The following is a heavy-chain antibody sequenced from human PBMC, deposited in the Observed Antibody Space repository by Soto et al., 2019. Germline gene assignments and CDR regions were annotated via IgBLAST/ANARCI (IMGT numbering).Heavy chain of an antibody. V-gene: IGHV4-31*11. CDR1: GGSISSGGYY. CDR2: IYYSGST. J-gene: IGHJ6*02. CDR3: ARAPAVRITIFGVVTNGMDV. Sequence: NPSETLSLTCAVSGGSISSGGYYWSWIRQHPGKGLEWIGYIYYSGSTYYNPSLKSRVTIAVDTSKNQFSVKLSSVTAADTAVYCCARAPAVRITIFGVVTNGMDVGGQGTTVT. D-gene: IGHD3-3*01.